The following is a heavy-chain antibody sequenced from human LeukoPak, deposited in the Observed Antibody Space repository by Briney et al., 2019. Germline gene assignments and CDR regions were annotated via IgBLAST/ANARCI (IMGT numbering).Heavy chain of an antibody. V-gene: IGHV4-30-4*01. D-gene: IGHD4-17*01. J-gene: IGHJ4*02. Sequence: SETLSLTCTVSGGSISSYYWSWIRQPPGKGLEWIGYIYYSGSTYYNPSLKSRVTISVDTSKNQFSLKLSSVTAADTAVYYCARAGGYGDLDYWGQGTLVTVSS. CDR3: ARAGGYGDLDY. CDR2: IYYSGST. CDR1: GGSISSYY.